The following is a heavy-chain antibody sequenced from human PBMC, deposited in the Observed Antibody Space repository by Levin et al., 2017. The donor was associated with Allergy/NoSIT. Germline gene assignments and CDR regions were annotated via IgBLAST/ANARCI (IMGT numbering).Heavy chain of an antibody. CDR1: GGSISSGGYY. V-gene: IGHV4-31*03. Sequence: SETLSLTCTVSGGSISSGGYYWSWIRQHPGKGLEWIGYIYYSGSTYYNPSLKSRVTISVDTSKNQFSLKLSSVTAADTAVYYCARVLLWFGEAHYYYMDVWGKGTTVTVSS. CDR3: ARVLLWFGEAHYYYMDV. D-gene: IGHD3-10*01. J-gene: IGHJ6*03. CDR2: IYYSGST.